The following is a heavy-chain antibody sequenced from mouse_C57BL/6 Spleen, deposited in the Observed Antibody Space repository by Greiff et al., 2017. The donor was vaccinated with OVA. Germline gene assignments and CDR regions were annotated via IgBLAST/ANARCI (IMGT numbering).Heavy chain of an antibody. CDR3: ARRDISSNYVEGAKDY. J-gene: IGHJ4*01. CDR2: IYPRSGNT. V-gene: IGHV1-81*01. CDR1: GYTFTSYG. D-gene: IGHD2-5*01. Sequence: VQLQQSGAELARPGASVKLSCKASGYTFTSYGISWVKQRTGQGLEWIGEIYPRSGNTYYNEKFKGKATLTADKSSSTAYMELRSLTSEDSAVYFCARRDISSNYVEGAKDYWGQGTSGTVSS.